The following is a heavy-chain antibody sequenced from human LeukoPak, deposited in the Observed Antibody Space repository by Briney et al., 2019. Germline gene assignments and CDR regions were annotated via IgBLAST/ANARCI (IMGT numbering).Heavy chain of an antibody. V-gene: IGHV3-21*01. CDR3: ARSGVWSGYYAYYYYYYMDV. D-gene: IGHD3-3*01. CDR1: GFTFSSYS. Sequence: PGGSLRLSCAASGFTFSSYSMNWVRQAPGKGLGWVSSISSSSSYIYYADSVKGRFTISRDNAKNSLYLQMNSLRAEDTAVYYCARSGVWSGYYAYYYYYYMDVWGKGTTVTVS. J-gene: IGHJ6*03. CDR2: ISSSSSYI.